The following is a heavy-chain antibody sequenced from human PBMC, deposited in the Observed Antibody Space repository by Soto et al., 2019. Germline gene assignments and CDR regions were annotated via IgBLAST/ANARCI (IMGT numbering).Heavy chain of an antibody. CDR3: ARTRIAAAGTEAYNDYYYYGMDV. CDR2: ISSSSSTI. CDR1: GFTFSSYS. D-gene: IGHD6-13*01. J-gene: IGHJ6*02. V-gene: IGHV3-48*02. Sequence: GGSLRLSCAASGFTFSSYSMNWVRQAPGKGLEWVSYISSSSSTIYYADSVKGRFTISRDNAKNSLYLQMNSLRDEDTAVYYCARTRIAAAGTEAYNDYYYYGMDVWGQGTTVTVSS.